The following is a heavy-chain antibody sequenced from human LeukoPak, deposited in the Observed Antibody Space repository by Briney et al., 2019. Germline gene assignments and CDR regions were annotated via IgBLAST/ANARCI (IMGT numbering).Heavy chain of an antibody. J-gene: IGHJ5*02. Sequence: ASVKVSCKASGGTFSSYAISWVRQAPGQGLEWMGGIIPIFGTANYAQKFQGRVTITADESTSTAYMELSSLRAEDTAVYYCARDTGRAGFDPWGQGTLVTVSS. D-gene: IGHD3-10*01. V-gene: IGHV1-69*13. CDR1: GGTFSSYA. CDR2: IIPIFGTA. CDR3: ARDTGRAGFDP.